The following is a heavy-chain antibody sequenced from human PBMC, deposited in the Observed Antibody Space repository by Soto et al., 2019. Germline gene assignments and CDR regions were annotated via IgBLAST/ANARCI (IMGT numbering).Heavy chain of an antibody. Sequence: QVQLVQSGAEVKKPGASVKVSCKASGYTFTSYGISWVRQAPGQGLEWMGWISAYNGNTNYAQKLQGRVTMTTDTSTSTAYMELRSLISDDTAVYYCARERQRYCISTSCSLYYGMDVWGQGTTVTVSS. CDR3: ARERQRYCISTSCSLYYGMDV. CDR2: ISAYNGNT. D-gene: IGHD2-2*01. CDR1: GYTFTSYG. V-gene: IGHV1-18*01. J-gene: IGHJ6*02.